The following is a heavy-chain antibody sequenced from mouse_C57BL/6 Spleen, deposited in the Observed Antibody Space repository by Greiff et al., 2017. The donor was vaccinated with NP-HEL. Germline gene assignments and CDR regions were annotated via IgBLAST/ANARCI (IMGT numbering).Heavy chain of an antibody. CDR1: GYAFSSYW. V-gene: IGHV1-80*01. CDR2: IYPGDGDT. J-gene: IGHJ2*01. Sequence: QVQLKESGAELVKPGASVKISCKASGYAFSSYWMNWVKQRPGKGLEWIGQIYPGDGDTNYNGKFKGKATLTADKSSSTAYMQLSSLTSEDSAVYFCARWTTVVATGDYWGQGTTLTVSS. CDR3: ARWTTVVATGDY. D-gene: IGHD1-1*01.